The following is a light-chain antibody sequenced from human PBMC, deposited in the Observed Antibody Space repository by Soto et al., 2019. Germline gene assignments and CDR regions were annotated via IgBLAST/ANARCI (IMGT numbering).Light chain of an antibody. Sequence: EIVLTQSPATLSLSPGERATLSCRASQSVGGFLAWYQQKSGQAPRLLIYDTSKRATGIPARFSGSGSGTDFTLTISSLEPVDFAIYHCQHRSNWPPMYTFGQGTKLEIK. CDR1: QSVGGF. V-gene: IGKV3-11*01. CDR2: DTS. CDR3: QHRSNWPPMYT. J-gene: IGKJ2*01.